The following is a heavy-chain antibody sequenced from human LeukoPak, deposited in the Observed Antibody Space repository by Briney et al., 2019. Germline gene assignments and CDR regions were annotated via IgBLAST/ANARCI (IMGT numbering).Heavy chain of an antibody. CDR3: AKDLADCSSTSCYGGAFDY. CDR2: ISGSGGST. D-gene: IGHD2-2*01. J-gene: IGHJ4*02. V-gene: IGHV3-23*01. CDR1: GFTFSSYA. Sequence: GGSLRLSCAASGFTFSSYAMSWVRQAPGQGLEWVSAISGSGGSTYYADSVKGRFTISRDNSKNTLYLQMNSLRAEDTAVYYCAKDLADCSSTSCYGGAFDYWGQGTLVTVSS.